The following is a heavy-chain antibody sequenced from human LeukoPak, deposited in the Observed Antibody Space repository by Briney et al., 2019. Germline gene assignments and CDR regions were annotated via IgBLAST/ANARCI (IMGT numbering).Heavy chain of an antibody. J-gene: IGHJ4*02. CDR2: IYYSGST. D-gene: IGHD3-22*01. CDR1: GGSISNDRW. Sequence: SGTLSLTCGVSGGSISNDRWWSWVRQSPGKGLEWIGSIYYSGSTYYNPSLKSRVTISGDTSKNQFSLKLTSVTAADTAVYYCARVGEGQVVVILDLYYFDYWGQGTLVTVSS. CDR3: ARVGEGQVVVILDLYYFDY. V-gene: IGHV4-4*02.